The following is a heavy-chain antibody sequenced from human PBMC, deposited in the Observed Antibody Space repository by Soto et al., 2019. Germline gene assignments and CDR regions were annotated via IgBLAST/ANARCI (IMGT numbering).Heavy chain of an antibody. CDR1: GGSISSSNW. CDR3: AAGEASSRNLAPYSLDF. D-gene: IGHD6-13*01. V-gene: IGHV4-4*02. Sequence: SETLSLTCAFSGGSISSSNWLSWVRQPPGKGLEWIGEIYHSGSTNYNPSLKGRVTISEDTAKNQFYLKLLSVTTADTAVYFCAAGEASSRNLAPYSLDFWGQGPLVTVSS. CDR2: IYHSGST. J-gene: IGHJ1*01.